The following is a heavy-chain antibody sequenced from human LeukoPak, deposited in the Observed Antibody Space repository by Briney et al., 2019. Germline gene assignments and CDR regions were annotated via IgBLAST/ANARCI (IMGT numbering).Heavy chain of an antibody. CDR2: INHSGST. D-gene: IGHD6-19*01. CDR1: GGSFSGYY. V-gene: IGHV4-34*01. Sequence: PSETLSLTCAVYGGSFSGYYWSWIRQPPGKGLEWIGEINHSGSTNYNPSLKSRVTISVDTSKNQFSLKLSSVTAADTAVYYCASVYSSGWYDYWGQGTLVTVSS. J-gene: IGHJ4*02. CDR3: ASVYSSGWYDY.